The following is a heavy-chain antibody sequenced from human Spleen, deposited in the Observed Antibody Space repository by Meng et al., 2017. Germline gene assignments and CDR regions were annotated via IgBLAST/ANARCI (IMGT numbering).Heavy chain of an antibody. CDR1: GYSISSGYY. Sequence: SETLSLTCTVSGYSISSGYYWGWIRQPPGKGLEWIATIHHSGNTYYNPSLRSRVTISTDTSINQFSLKLRSEDTAVYYCAMGEFDAFDIWGQGTMVTVSS. CDR3: AMGEFDAFDI. J-gene: IGHJ3*02. CDR2: IHHSGNT. V-gene: IGHV4-38-2*02. D-gene: IGHD3-16*01.